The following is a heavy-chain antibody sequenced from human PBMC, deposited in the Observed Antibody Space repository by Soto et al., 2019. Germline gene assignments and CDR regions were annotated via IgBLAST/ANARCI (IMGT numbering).Heavy chain of an antibody. D-gene: IGHD3-10*01. CDR3: ARGRSGRPIAFDY. CDR2: IRNKANSYTT. CDR1: GFTFSDHY. Sequence: GGSLRLSCAASGFTFSDHYMDWVRQAPGKGLEWVGRIRNKANSYTTEYAASVKGRFTISRDESENSLYLQMNSLKTEDTAVYYCARGRSGRPIAFDYWGQGALVTLSS. J-gene: IGHJ4*02. V-gene: IGHV3-72*01.